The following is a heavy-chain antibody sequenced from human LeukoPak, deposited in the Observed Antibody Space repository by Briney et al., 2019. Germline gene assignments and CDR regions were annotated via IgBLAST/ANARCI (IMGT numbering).Heavy chain of an antibody. J-gene: IGHJ5*02. D-gene: IGHD3-22*01. CDR1: GFTFSGYA. CDR3: VKYGLTTGEGFFDP. CDR2: ISGSGGST. Sequence: PGGSLRLSCAASGFTFSGYAMSWVRQAPGKGLEWVSAISGSGGSTYYADSVKGRFTISRDNSKNTLYLQMNSLRAEDTAVYYCVKYGLTTGEGFFDPWGQGTLVTVSS. V-gene: IGHV3-23*01.